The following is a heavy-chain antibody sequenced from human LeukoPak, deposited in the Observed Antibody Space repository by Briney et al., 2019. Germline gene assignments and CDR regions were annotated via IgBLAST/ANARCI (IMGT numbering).Heavy chain of an antibody. CDR3: ARDCSGGSCYFDY. Sequence: ASVKVSCNASGYIFTSYSISWVRQAPGQGLEWMGWISAYNGDTNYVQKLQGRVTMTTDTSTGTAYMELRSLRSDDTAVYYCARDCSGGSCYFDYWGQGTLVTVSS. D-gene: IGHD2-15*01. J-gene: IGHJ4*02. V-gene: IGHV1-18*01. CDR1: GYIFTSYS. CDR2: ISAYNGDT.